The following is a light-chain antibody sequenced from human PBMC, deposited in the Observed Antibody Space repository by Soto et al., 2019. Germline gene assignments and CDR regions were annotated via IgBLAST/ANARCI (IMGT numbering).Light chain of an antibody. CDR2: RNN. CDR1: RSNIGSNY. CDR3: TAWDDTLRGPL. J-gene: IGLJ2*01. V-gene: IGLV1-47*01. Sequence: QSVLTQPPSASGTPGQRVTISCSGSRSNIGSNYVYWYQQLPGTAPKLLIYRNNQRPSGVPDRFSGSKSGPSASLAISGVRSEDEADYYCTAWDDTLRGPLFGGGTKLTVL.